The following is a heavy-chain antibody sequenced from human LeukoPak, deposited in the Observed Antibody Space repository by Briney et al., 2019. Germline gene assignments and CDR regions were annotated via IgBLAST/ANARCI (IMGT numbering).Heavy chain of an antibody. D-gene: IGHD4-17*01. CDR2: ISYDGSNK. J-gene: IGHJ6*02. CDR3: AKVAVTSPDYYGMDV. V-gene: IGHV3-30-3*01. Sequence: PGGSLRLSCAASGFTFSSYAMHWVRQAPGKGLEWVAVISYDGSNKYYADSVKGRFTISRDNSKNTLYLQMNSLRAEDTAVYYCAKVAVTSPDYYGMDVWGQGTTVTVSS. CDR1: GFTFSSYA.